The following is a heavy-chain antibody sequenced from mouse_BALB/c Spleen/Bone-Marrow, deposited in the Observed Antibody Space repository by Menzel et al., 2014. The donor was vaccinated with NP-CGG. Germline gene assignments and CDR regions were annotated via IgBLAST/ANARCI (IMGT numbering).Heavy chain of an antibody. V-gene: IGHV1-63*01. D-gene: IGHD2-3*01. Sequence: LQESGAELVRPGTSVKISCMASGYAFTNYWLGWVKQRPGHGLEWIGNIYPGGGHIYYNEKFKGKATLTADKSSSTAYMQLSSLTSEDSAVYFCARRDYDGYPYALDYWGQGTPVTVSS. CDR3: ARRDYDGYPYALDY. CDR2: IYPGGGHI. CDR1: GYAFTNYW. J-gene: IGHJ4*01.